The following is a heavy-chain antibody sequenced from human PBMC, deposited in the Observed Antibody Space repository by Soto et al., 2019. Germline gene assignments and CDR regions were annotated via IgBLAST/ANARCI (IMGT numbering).Heavy chain of an antibody. Sequence: EVQLVEAGGGLVQPGRSLRLSCAASGFTFDDYAMHWVRQAPGKGLEWVSGISWNSGSIGYADSVKGRFTISRDNAKNSLYLQMNMLRAEDTALYYCAKADITIFGVALPWSMDVWGQGTTVTVSS. J-gene: IGHJ6*02. CDR1: GFTFDDYA. D-gene: IGHD3-3*01. V-gene: IGHV3-9*01. CDR3: AKADITIFGVALPWSMDV. CDR2: ISWNSGSI.